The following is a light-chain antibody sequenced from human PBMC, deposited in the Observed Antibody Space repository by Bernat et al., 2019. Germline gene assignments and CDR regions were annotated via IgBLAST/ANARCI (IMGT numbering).Light chain of an antibody. CDR1: RSDVGGYNF. CDR3: ASYAGSNNLVV. Sequence: QSALTQPPSASGSPGQSVTISCTGTRSDVGGYNFVSWYQLRPGQVPKLIIYDVDKRPSGVPDRFSGSKSGNTASLTVSGLQAGDEAYYYCASYAGSNNLVVFGGGTNLAVL. CDR2: DVD. V-gene: IGLV2-8*01. J-gene: IGLJ2*01.